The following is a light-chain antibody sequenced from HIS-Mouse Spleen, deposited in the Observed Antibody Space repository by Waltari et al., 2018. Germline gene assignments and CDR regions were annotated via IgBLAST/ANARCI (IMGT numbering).Light chain of an antibody. CDR1: SSNIGSNY. J-gene: IGLJ3*02. Sequence: QSVLTQPPSASGTPGQRVTISCSGSSSNIGSNYVYWYQQLPGTAPKRLFYSNNQRASGVPARFSGSKSGTSASLAIRGLRSEDEADYYCAAWDDSLIGPVFGGGTKLTVL. CDR3: AAWDDSLIGPV. V-gene: IGLV1-47*02. CDR2: SNN.